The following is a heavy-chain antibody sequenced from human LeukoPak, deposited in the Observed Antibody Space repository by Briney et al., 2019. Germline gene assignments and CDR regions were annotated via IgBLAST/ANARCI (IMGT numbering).Heavy chain of an antibody. D-gene: IGHD2-15*01. Sequence: QTGGSLRLSCAASGFTFSSYAMSWVRQAPGKGLEWVSAISGSGGSTYYADSVKGRFTISRDNSKNTLYLQMNSLRAEDTAVYYCAKKACSGGSCQLPGWFDAFDIWGQGTMVTVSS. CDR1: GFTFSSYA. CDR3: AKKACSGGSCQLPGWFDAFDI. J-gene: IGHJ3*02. V-gene: IGHV3-23*01. CDR2: ISGSGGST.